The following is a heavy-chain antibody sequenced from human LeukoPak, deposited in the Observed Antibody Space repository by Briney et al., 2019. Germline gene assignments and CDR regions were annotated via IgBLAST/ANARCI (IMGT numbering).Heavy chain of an antibody. J-gene: IGHJ4*02. Sequence: SETLSLTCTVSGGSISSYYWSWIRQPPGKGLEWIGYIYYGGSTDYNPSLKSRVTISKDTSKTQFSLRLSSVTAADTAVYYCARARLDSSGRFDYWGQGTLVTVSS. CDR1: GGSISSYY. V-gene: IGHV4-59*01. CDR3: ARARLDSSGRFDY. CDR2: IYYGGST. D-gene: IGHD3-22*01.